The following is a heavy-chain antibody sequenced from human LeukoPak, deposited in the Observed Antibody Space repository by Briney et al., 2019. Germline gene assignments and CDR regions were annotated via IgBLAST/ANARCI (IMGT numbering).Heavy chain of an antibody. CDR2: LYYNGRT. CDR1: GGSISSHY. J-gene: IGHJ2*01. CDR3: ARGQDFLSGPFDL. V-gene: IGHV4-59*11. D-gene: IGHD3-3*01. Sequence: SETLSLSCTVSGGSISSHYWSWIRQPPGEGLEWIGYLYYNGRTNYRPSLKRRVTISVDTSKNLFSLRITSVTTADTAVYYCARGQDFLSGPFDLWGRGTLVTVSS.